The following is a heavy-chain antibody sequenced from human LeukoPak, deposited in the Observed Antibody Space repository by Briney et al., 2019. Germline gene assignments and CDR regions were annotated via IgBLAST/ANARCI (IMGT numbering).Heavy chain of an antibody. D-gene: IGHD5-18*01. CDR2: INPNSGGT. J-gene: IGHJ4*02. CDR1: GYTFTGYY. V-gene: IGHV1-2*02. CDR3: ARDSRGYSYGD. Sequence: ASVKVSCKASGYTFTGYYMHWVRQAPGQGLEWMGWINPNSGGTNYAQKFQGRVTMTRDMSTSTAYMELSRLRSDDTAVHYCARDSRGYSYGDWGQGTLVTVSS.